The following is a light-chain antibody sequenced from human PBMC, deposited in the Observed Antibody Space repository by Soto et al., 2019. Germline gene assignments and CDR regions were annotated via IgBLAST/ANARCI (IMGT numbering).Light chain of an antibody. CDR3: CSYAGSSSVV. Sequence: GQSITISCTGTSSDVGSYNLVSWYQQHPGKAPKLMIYEGSKRPSGVSNRFSGSKSGNTASLTISGLQAEDEADYYCCSYAGSSSVVFGGVTQLTVL. V-gene: IGLV2-23*01. J-gene: IGLJ2*01. CDR2: EGS. CDR1: SSDVGSYNL.